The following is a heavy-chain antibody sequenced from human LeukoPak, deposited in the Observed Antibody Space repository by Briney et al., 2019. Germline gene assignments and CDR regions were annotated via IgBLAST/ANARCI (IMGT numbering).Heavy chain of an antibody. D-gene: IGHD6-19*01. CDR1: GFTFSSYE. J-gene: IGHJ4*02. CDR2: ISSSGSTI. Sequence: GGSLRLSCAASGFTFSSYEMNWVRQAPGKGLEWVSYISSSGSTIYYADSVKGRFTISRDNSRNTVYLQMNSLRAKDTAMYYCAKEYSSGYSDYWGQGTLVTVSS. CDR3: AKEYSSGYSDY. V-gene: IGHV3-48*03.